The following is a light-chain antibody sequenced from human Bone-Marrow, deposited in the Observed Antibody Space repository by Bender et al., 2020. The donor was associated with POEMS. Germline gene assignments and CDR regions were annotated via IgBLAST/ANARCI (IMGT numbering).Light chain of an antibody. CDR1: SSDVGGYNY. Sequence: QSALTQPASVSGSPGQSITISCTGTSSDVGGYNYVSWYQQHPGKTPKLIIYEVNKRPSGVPDRLSGSKSGNTASLTVSGLQPADEADYYCSSYAGSRVIFGGGTKLTVL. V-gene: IGLV2-8*01. CDR2: EVN. CDR3: SSYAGSRVI. J-gene: IGLJ2*01.